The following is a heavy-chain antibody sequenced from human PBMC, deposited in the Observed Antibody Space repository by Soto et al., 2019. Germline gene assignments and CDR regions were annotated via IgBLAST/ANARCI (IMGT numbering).Heavy chain of an antibody. V-gene: IGHV3-73*02. J-gene: IGHJ4*02. D-gene: IGHD4-17*01. CDR2: IRSKANSYAT. Sequence: EVQLVESGGGLVQPGGSLKLSCVAAGFTCSGSNLHGVRKASGKGLEWVGRIRSKANSYATAYAASAKGRFTLSRDDSKNTAYLQMNSLKTDDTAVYYCETTGTDWRYWGQGTLVTVSS. CDR3: ETTGTDWRY. CDR1: GFTCSGSN.